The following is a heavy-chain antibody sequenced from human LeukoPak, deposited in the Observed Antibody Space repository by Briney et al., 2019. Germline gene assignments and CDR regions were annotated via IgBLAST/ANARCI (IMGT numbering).Heavy chain of an antibody. Sequence: PGGSLRLFCPASGFTFSSYEMNWVRQAPGKGLEWVSYISSSGSTIYYADSVKGRFTISRDNAKNSLYLQMNSLRAEDTAVYYCARGARRYCSSASGRPPFDYWGQGTLVTVSS. CDR1: GFTFSSYE. CDR3: ARGARRYCSSASGRPPFDY. J-gene: IGHJ4*02. D-gene: IGHD2-2*01. V-gene: IGHV3-48*03. CDR2: ISSSGSTI.